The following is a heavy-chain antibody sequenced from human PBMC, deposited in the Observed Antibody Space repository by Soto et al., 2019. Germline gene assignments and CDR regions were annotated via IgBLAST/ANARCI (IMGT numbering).Heavy chain of an antibody. CDR3: AIGIAAALINYFHY. CDR2: INAGNGNT. J-gene: IGHJ4*02. D-gene: IGHD6-13*01. CDR1: GYTFTSYA. Sequence: ASVKVSCKASGYTFTSYAMHWVRQAPGQRLEWMGWINAGNGNTKYSQKFQGRVTITRDTSASTAYMELSSLRSEDTAVYYCAIGIAAALINYFHYWCPGTLVTVSS. V-gene: IGHV1-3*01.